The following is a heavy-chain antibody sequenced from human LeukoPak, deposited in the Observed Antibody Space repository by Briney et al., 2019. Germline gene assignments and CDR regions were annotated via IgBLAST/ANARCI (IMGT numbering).Heavy chain of an antibody. CDR1: GFTFSRYA. CDR3: AKDHSSSWYFFDS. V-gene: IGHV3-23*01. Sequence: QSGGSLRLSCAASGFTFSRYAMSWVRQAPEKGLEWVSTISGSGGGTYYADSVKGRFTISRDDSKNTLYLQMNSLRAEDTAVYYCAKDHSSSWYFFDSWGQGTLVTVSS. CDR2: ISGSGGGT. J-gene: IGHJ4*02. D-gene: IGHD6-13*01.